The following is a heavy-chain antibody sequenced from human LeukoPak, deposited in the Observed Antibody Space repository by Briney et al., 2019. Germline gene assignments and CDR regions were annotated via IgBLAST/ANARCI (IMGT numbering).Heavy chain of an antibody. Sequence: GGSLRLSCAASGFTFSSYAMSWVRQAPGKGLEWVSAISGSGGSTYYADSVKGRFTISRDNSKNTLYLQTNSLRAEDTAVYYCAKVPGYDSIDDYFDYWGQGTLVTVSS. J-gene: IGHJ4*02. D-gene: IGHD3-22*01. CDR3: AKVPGYDSIDDYFDY. CDR2: ISGSGGST. CDR1: GFTFSSYA. V-gene: IGHV3-23*01.